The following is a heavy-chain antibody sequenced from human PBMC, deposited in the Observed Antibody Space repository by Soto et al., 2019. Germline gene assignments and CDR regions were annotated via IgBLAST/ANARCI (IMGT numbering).Heavy chain of an antibody. J-gene: IGHJ4*02. Sequence: GGSLRFSCAASGFTFSSYAMSWVRQAPGKGLEWVSTISGSGGSTYYRDSVKGRSTISRDNSKNTVYLQMNSLRAEDTAVYYCAKDVRGYSNGYFDYWGQGTLVTVSS. CDR1: GFTFSSYA. D-gene: IGHD5-18*01. CDR2: ISGSGGST. V-gene: IGHV3-23*01. CDR3: AKDVRGYSNGYFDY.